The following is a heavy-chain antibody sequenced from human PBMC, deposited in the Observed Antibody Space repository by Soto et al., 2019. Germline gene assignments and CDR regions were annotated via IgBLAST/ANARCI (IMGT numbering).Heavy chain of an antibody. Sequence: QVQLVQSGAEVKKPGASVKVSCKASGYTFSTYGISWVRQAPGQGLEWMGWINGYNGNTNYAPKLQGRITMTTDTSTTTAYMELRSLRSDDTAVYYCARMGDVPYCNYGMDVWGQGTTVTVSS. CDR3: ARMGDVPYCNYGMDV. CDR2: INGYNGNT. J-gene: IGHJ6*02. CDR1: GYTFSTYG. V-gene: IGHV1-18*01. D-gene: IGHD3-16*01.